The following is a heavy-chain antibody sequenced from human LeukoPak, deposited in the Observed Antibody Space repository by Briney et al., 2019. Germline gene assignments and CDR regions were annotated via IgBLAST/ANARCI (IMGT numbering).Heavy chain of an antibody. CDR3: TTAHYGYVY. D-gene: IGHD3-16*01. CDR1: GFTFSNAC. CDR2: IKSKTDGGTT. J-gene: IGHJ4*02. V-gene: IGHV3-15*01. Sequence: GGSLRLSCAASGFTFSNACVSWVRQAPGKGLEWVGRIKSKTDGGTTDYAAPVKGRITISRNDSKITLYLQMHSLKAEDTAVYYCTTAHYGYVYWGQGTLVTVSS.